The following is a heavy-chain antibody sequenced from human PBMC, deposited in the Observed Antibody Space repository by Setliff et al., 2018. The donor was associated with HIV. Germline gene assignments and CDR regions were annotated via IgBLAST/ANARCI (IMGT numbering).Heavy chain of an antibody. CDR1: GGSISSGGYY. V-gene: IGHV4-31*03. J-gene: IGHJ6*03. D-gene: IGHD5-12*01. CDR2: IYYSGST. Sequence: SETLSLTCTVSGGSISSGGYYWSWIRQHPGKGLEWIGYIYYSGSTYYNPSLKSRVTISIDTSKNQFSLKLSSVTAADTAVYYCARGLVVVTDSDYNTNYYYYYYMDVWGKGTTVTAP. CDR3: ARGLVVVTDSDYNTNYYYYYYMDV.